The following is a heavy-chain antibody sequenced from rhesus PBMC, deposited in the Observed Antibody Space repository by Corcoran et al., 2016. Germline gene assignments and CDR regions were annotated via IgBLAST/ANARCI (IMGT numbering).Heavy chain of an antibody. V-gene: IGHV4-80*01. CDR2: INGNSGCT. CDR3: ARTYYNIWTGYLDY. Sequence: QVQLQESGPGLVKPSETLSLTCAVSGGSFSSSWWSWIRQPPGKGLEWIGAINGNSGCTNYNPSLKSRVTISKDAAKNQFSLKLSSVTAAATAVDYCARTYYNIWTGYLDYWGQGVLVTVSS. CDR1: GGSFSSSW. D-gene: IGHD3-3*01. J-gene: IGHJ4*01.